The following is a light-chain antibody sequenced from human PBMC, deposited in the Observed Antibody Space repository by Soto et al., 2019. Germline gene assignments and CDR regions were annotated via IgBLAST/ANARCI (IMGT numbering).Light chain of an antibody. Sequence: QSVLTQPPSVSEAPRQRVTISCSGSSSNIGNNAVNWYQQLPGKAPKLLIYYDDLLPSGVSDRFSGSKSGTSASLAISGLQSEDADDYYCAAWDDSLNGVVFGGGNKLTVL. CDR2: YDD. V-gene: IGLV1-36*01. CDR1: SSNIGNNA. J-gene: IGLJ2*01. CDR3: AAWDDSLNGVV.